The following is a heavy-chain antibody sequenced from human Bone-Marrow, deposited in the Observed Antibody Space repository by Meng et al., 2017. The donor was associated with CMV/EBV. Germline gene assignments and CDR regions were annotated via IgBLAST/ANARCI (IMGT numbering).Heavy chain of an antibody. CDR3: AKDLGPGEYQLLYQLYYYYGMDV. CDR2: ISGGST. D-gene: IGHD2-2*02. J-gene: IGHJ6*02. CDR1: GGSFSGYY. V-gene: IGHV3-23*01. Sequence: ETLSLTCAVYGGSFSGYYWSWIRQPPGKGLEWVSSISGGSTYYADSVKGRFTISRDNSKNTLYLQMNSLRAEDTAVYYCAKDLGPGEYQLLYQLYYYYGMDVWGQGTTVTVSS.